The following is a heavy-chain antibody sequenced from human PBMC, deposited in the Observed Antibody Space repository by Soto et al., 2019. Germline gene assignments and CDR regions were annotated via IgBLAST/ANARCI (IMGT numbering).Heavy chain of an antibody. J-gene: IGHJ5*02. V-gene: IGHV3-23*01. CDR2: ISGSGGSA. D-gene: IGHD2-2*01. CDR3: AKDPYSGVLVPVAIGFDP. Sequence: LRLSCAASGFTFSNYAMTWVRQGPGKGLEWVSAISGSGGSAYYADSVKGRFTISRDNSKNTLYLQMNSLRADDSGVYYCAKDPYSGVLVPVAIGFDPWGPGTLVTVSS. CDR1: GFTFSNYA.